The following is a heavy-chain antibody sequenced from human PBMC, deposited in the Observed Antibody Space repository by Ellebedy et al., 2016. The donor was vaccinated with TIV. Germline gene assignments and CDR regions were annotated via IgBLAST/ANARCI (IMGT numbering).Heavy chain of an antibody. V-gene: IGHV3-23*01. J-gene: IGHJ5*02. Sequence: GESLKISXAASGFTFSSYAMSWVRQAPGKGLEWVSAISGSGGSTYYADSVKGRFTISRDNSKSTLYLQMNSLRAEDTAVYYCARARLDWNWFDPWGQGTLVTVSS. D-gene: IGHD3-9*01. CDR1: GFTFSSYA. CDR2: ISGSGGST. CDR3: ARARLDWNWFDP.